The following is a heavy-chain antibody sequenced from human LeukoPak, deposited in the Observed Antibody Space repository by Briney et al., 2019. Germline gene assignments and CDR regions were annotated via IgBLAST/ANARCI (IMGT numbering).Heavy chain of an antibody. D-gene: IGHD3-10*01. CDR3: ARQGLWFGELYDDADY. V-gene: IGHV4-59*08. CDR2: YCWST. Sequence: YCWSTNYNPSLKSQVSISVDTSKYQFSLKLSSVTPADTAVYYCARQGLWFGELYDDADYWGQGTLVTVSS. J-gene: IGHJ4*02.